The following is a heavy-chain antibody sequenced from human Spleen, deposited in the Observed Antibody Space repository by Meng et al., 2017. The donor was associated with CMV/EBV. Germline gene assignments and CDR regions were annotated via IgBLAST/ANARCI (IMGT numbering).Heavy chain of an antibody. CDR2: IYDSGST. CDR3: ARESHTYDYYFDY. Sequence: SETLSLTCTVSGGSISSSSYYWGWIRQPPGKGLEWIGSIYDSGSTYQNPSLKSRVTISVDTSKNQFSLKLYSVTAADTAVYFCARESHTYDYYFDYWGQGTLVTVSS. CDR1: GGSISSSSYY. V-gene: IGHV4-39*07. J-gene: IGHJ4*02. D-gene: IGHD3-16*01.